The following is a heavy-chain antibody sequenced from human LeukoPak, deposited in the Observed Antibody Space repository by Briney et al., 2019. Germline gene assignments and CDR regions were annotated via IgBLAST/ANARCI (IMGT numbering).Heavy chain of an antibody. CDR1: GGTFSTYW. D-gene: IGHD6-6*01. Sequence: PGGSLRLSCVVSGGTFSTYWMHWVRKGPGKGLVWVSRIDSGGSNTLYADSVRGRFTISRDNAKNTLYLQMNSLRVEDTAMYYCARVGREYSSSSPPDYWGQGTLVTVSS. V-gene: IGHV3-74*01. CDR2: IDSGGSNT. J-gene: IGHJ4*02. CDR3: ARVGREYSSSSPPDY.